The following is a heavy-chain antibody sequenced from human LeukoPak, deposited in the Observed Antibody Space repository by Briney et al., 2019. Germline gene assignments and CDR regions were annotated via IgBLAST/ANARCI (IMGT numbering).Heavy chain of an antibody. CDR3: ARAGTRVGSFDY. V-gene: IGHV4-4*09. CDR2: IYTSGST. CDR1: GGSISSYY. Sequence: SETLSLTCTVSGGSISSYYWSWIRQPPGKGLEWIGYIYTSGSTNYNPSLKSRVTISVDTSKNQFSLNLSSVTAADTAIYYCARAGTRVGSFDYWGQGTLGTVSS. J-gene: IGHJ4*02. D-gene: IGHD4-23*01.